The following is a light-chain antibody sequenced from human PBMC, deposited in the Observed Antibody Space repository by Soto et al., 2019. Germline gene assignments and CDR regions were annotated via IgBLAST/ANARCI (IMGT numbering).Light chain of an antibody. Sequence: EIVMTQSPASLSVSPGDGATLSCRASQSVASNVAWYQQKPGQGPRLLIHGASTRAAGVPARFSGSGAATDFTLTISRVQSEDFAVYYCQQYHNWPPQYTFGQGPKLQIK. CDR1: QSVASN. J-gene: IGKJ2*01. V-gene: IGKV3-15*01. CDR3: QQYHNWPPQYT. CDR2: GAS.